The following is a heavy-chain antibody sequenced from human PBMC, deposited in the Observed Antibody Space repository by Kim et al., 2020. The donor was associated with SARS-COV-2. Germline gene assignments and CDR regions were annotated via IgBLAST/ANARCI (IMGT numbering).Heavy chain of an antibody. D-gene: IGHD6-6*01. Sequence: SQTLSLTCAISGDSVSSNSASWTWIRQSPSRGLEWLGRTYYRSKWSYDYAVSVKGRITISPDTSKNQFSLQLNSVTPEDTAVYYCVRASRGSSDFSYWGQGTLVTVSS. J-gene: IGHJ4*02. V-gene: IGHV6-1*01. CDR2: TYYRSKWSY. CDR1: GDSVSSNSAS. CDR3: VRASRGSSDFSY.